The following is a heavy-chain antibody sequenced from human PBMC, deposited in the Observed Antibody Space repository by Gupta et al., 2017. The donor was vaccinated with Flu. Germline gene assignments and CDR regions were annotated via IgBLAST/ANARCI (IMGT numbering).Heavy chain of an antibody. Sequence: QAPGKGPEWISHISSSGGTIYYAESVKGRFTVSRDNAKNFLYLEMNSLRVEDTAVYYCARNRYQRAVEKRFDYWGRGTLVAVSS. CDR3: ARNRYQRAVEKRFDY. V-gene: IGHV3-48*03. D-gene: IGHD6-25*01. J-gene: IGHJ4*02. CDR2: ISSSGGTI.